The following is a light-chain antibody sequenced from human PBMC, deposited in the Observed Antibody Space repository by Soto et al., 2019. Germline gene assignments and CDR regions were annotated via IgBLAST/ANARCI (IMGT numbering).Light chain of an antibody. CDR1: QSISSW. V-gene: IGKV1-5*03. CDR3: QHYNSYPLT. J-gene: IGKJ4*01. Sequence: DIQMTQSPSTLSASVGDRVTITCRASQSISSWLAWYQQKPGKAPKVLIYKASSLERGVPARFSGSGSGTEFTLTISSLQPDDSATYYCQHYNSYPLTFGGGTNVDI. CDR2: KAS.